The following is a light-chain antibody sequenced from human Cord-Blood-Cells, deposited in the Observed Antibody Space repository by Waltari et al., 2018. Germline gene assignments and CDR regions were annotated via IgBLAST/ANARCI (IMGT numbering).Light chain of an antibody. J-gene: IGKJ2*01. CDR2: GAS. CDR1: QSVSSN. V-gene: IGKV3-15*01. CDR3: QQYNNWTYT. Sequence: ELVMTQSPATLSVSPGERATLSCRTSQSVSSNLAWYQQKPGQAPSLLIYGASTRATGIPDRFSGSGSGTEFTLTISSLQSEDFAVYYCQQYNNWTYTCGQGTKLEIK.